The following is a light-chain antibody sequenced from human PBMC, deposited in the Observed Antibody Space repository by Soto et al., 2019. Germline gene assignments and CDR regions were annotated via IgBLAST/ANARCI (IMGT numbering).Light chain of an antibody. Sequence: DIQMTQSPSTLSASVGDRVTITCRVSQSVSRYLNWYQHKPGKAPKLLINAASNLRSGVPSRFSGSGSGTDFTLTIDGLQPEDFAVYYCQQSYITPPITFGQGTRLEI. CDR1: QSVSRY. J-gene: IGKJ5*01. CDR3: QQSYITPPIT. V-gene: IGKV1-39*01. CDR2: AAS.